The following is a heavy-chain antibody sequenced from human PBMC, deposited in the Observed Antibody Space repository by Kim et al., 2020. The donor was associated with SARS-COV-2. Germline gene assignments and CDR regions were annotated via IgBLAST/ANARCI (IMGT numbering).Heavy chain of an antibody. V-gene: IGHV3-21*01. CDR1: GFTFSSYS. J-gene: IGHJ5*02. CDR3: ARDSTGSYSYYYGSGSYHFDP. D-gene: IGHD3-10*01. CDR2: ISSSSSYI. Sequence: GGSLRLSCAASGFTFSSYSMNWVRQAPGKGLEWVSSISSSSSYIYYADSVKGRFTISRDNAKNSLYLQMNSLRAEDTAVYYCARDSTGSYSYYYGSGSYHFDPWGQGTLVTVSS.